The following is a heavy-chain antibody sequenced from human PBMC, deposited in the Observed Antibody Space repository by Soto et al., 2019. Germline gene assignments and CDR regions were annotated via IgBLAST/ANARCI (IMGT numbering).Heavy chain of an antibody. CDR2: IYYSGST. V-gene: IGHV4-59*01. J-gene: IGHJ4*02. Sequence: SETLSLTCAVSGGSISSYYWSWIRQPPGKGLEWIGYIYYSGSTNYNPSLKSRVTISVDTSKNQFSLKLSSVTAADTAVYYCARGDVVDTTMVWNYWGQGTLVTVSS. CDR3: ARGDVVDTTMVWNY. D-gene: IGHD5-18*01. CDR1: GGSISSYY.